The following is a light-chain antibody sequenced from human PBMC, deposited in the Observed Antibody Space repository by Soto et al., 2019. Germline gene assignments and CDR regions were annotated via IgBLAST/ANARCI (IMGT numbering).Light chain of an antibody. V-gene: IGKV1-5*03. CDR3: QHYNSYSEA. CDR2: KAS. J-gene: IGKJ1*01. CDR1: QSISDW. Sequence: DIQMTQSPSTLSASIGDRVTITCRASQSISDWLAWHQQKPGKAPKLLIYKASTLKSGVPSRFSGSGSGTEFTLTISSLQPDDFATYYCQHYNSYSEAFGQGTKVELK.